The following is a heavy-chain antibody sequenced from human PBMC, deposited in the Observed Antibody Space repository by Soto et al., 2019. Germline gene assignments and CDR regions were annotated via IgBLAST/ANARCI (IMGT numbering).Heavy chain of an antibody. J-gene: IGHJ6*03. Sequence: SETLSLTCTVSGGSISSYYWSWIRQPPGKGLEWIGYIYYSGSTNYNPSLKSRVTISVDTSKNQFSLKLSSVTAADTAVYYCARGTEYPAYYYYYYMDVWGKGTTVTVSS. V-gene: IGHV4-59*01. CDR2: IYYSGST. CDR3: ARGTEYPAYYYYYYMDV. CDR1: GGSISSYY.